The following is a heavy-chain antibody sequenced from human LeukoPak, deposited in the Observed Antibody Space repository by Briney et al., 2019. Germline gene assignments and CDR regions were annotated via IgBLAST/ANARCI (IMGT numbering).Heavy chain of an antibody. D-gene: IGHD6-13*01. Sequence: SGGSLRLSCAASGFTFSSYAMSWVRQAPGKGLEWVSAISGSGGSTYYADSVKGRFTISRDNSKNTLYLQMNSLRAEDTAVYYCAKEGAFGYSSSWYYFDYWGQGTLVTVSS. J-gene: IGHJ4*02. V-gene: IGHV3-23*01. CDR3: AKEGAFGYSSSWYYFDY. CDR1: GFTFSSYA. CDR2: ISGSGGST.